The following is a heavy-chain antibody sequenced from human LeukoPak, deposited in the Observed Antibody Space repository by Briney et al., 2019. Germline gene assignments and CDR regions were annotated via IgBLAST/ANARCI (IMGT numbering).Heavy chain of an antibody. CDR1: GGSIGSSSYY. D-gene: IGHD2-21*02. CDR3: ARVSGDFYYFDY. V-gene: IGHV4-30-4*08. CDR2: IYYSGST. Sequence: NPSETLSLTCTVSGGSIGSSSYYWGWIRQPPGKELEWIGYIYYSGSTYYNPSLKSRVTISVDTSKNQFSLKLSSVTAADTAVYYCARVSGDFYYFDYWGQGTLVTVSS. J-gene: IGHJ4*02.